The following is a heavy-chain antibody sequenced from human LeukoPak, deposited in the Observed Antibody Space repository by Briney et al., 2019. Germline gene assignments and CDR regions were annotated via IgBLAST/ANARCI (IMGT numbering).Heavy chain of an antibody. V-gene: IGHV3-7*03. CDR2: IKQDGSKK. CDR1: GFPFSSYW. CDR3: ATSRSFDY. Sequence: GGSLRLSCVASGFPFSSYWMTWVRQAPGKGLEWVANIKQDGSKKSYVDSVKSRFTISRDNAKGSLFLQMNSLRAEDTAVYYCATSRSFDYWGQGTLVTVSS. J-gene: IGHJ4*02.